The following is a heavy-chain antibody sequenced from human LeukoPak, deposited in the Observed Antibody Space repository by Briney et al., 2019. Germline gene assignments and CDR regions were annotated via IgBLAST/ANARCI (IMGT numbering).Heavy chain of an antibody. CDR1: GYTFTSYD. D-gene: IGHD1-26*01. Sequence: ASVKVSCKASGYTFTSYDISWVRQAPGQGLEWMGWINAYNDNTNYAKKLQGRVTMTTDTSTSTAYMQLRSLRSEDTAVYYCARDHDGTGYYGMDAWGQGTPVTVSS. CDR3: ARDHDGTGYYGMDA. CDR2: INAYNDNT. V-gene: IGHV1-18*01. J-gene: IGHJ6*02.